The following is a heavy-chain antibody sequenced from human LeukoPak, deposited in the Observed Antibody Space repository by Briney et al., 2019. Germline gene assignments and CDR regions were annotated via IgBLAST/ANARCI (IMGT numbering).Heavy chain of an antibody. CDR3: ARVLSSSGYYYQPPYYYYMDV. Sequence: SETLSLTCTVSGGSISSGDYYWSWIRQPPGKGLGWIGYIYYSGSTYYNPSLKSRVTISVDTSKNQFSLKLSSVTAADTAVYYCARVLSSSGYYYQPPYYYYMDVWGKGTTVTVSS. D-gene: IGHD3-22*01. CDR2: IYYSGST. J-gene: IGHJ6*03. V-gene: IGHV4-30-4*08. CDR1: GGSISSGDYY.